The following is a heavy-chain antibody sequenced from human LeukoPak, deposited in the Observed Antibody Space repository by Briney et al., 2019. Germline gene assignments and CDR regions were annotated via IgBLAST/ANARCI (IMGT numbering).Heavy chain of an antibody. CDR2: TYYRSRWGN. CDR3: ARDADYDILTGSAQDFDY. V-gene: IGHV6-1*01. D-gene: IGHD3-9*01. Sequence: SQTLSLTCAISGDSVSNNIATWNWVRQSPSRGLEWLGRTYYRSRWGNDYAISVKSRITINPDTSRNQFPLQLNSVTPEDTAVYYCARDADYDILTGSAQDFDYWGQGTLVTVSS. J-gene: IGHJ4*02. CDR1: GDSVSNNIAT.